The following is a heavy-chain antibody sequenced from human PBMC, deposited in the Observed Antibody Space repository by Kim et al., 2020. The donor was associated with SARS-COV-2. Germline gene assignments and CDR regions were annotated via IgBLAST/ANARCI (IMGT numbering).Heavy chain of an antibody. CDR3: ARERVVVAGDALDI. J-gene: IGHJ3*02. D-gene: IGHD3-22*01. Sequence: GGSLRRSCAASGFTFSIHAMHWVRQAPGKGLEWVAIISKDGNIEYYADSVKGRFTISRDNSKSTLYVQLNSLRTDDTAVYYCARERVVVAGDALDIWGEGTMVTVSS. V-gene: IGHV3-30-3*01. CDR2: ISKDGNIE. CDR1: GFTFSIHA.